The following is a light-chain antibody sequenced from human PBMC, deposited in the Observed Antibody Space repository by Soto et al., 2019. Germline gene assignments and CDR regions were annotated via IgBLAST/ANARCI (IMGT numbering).Light chain of an antibody. CDR2: AAS. J-gene: IGKJ1*01. V-gene: IGKV1-12*01. Sequence: DLQMTQSPSSLSASVGDRVTMTCRASQDVSYWVAWYQKEPGKAPRLLVYAASSLQSGVPSRFSGSGSGTHFTLTISSLQPEDFVTYYCQQADTFPWTFGQGTKVELK. CDR3: QQADTFPWT. CDR1: QDVSYW.